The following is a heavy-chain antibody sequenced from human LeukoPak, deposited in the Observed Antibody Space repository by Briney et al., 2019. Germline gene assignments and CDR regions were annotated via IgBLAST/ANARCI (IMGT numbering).Heavy chain of an antibody. D-gene: IGHD1-7*01. CDR3: AKETRNYVSNFDY. J-gene: IGHJ4*02. V-gene: IGHV3-66*01. Sequence: GGSLRLSCAASGFTVSSNYMSWVRQAPGKGLEWVSVIYSGGSTYYADSVKGRFTISRDNSKNTLYLQMNSLRAEDTAVYYCAKETRNYVSNFDYWGQGTLVTVSS. CDR1: GFTVSSNY. CDR2: IYSGGST.